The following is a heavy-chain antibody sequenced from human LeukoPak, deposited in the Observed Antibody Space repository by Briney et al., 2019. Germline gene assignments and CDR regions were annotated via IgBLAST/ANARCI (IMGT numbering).Heavy chain of an antibody. CDR2: ISAYNGNT. CDR3: ARDPLASITIFGVVIIPDAAFDY. D-gene: IGHD3-3*01. J-gene: IGHJ4*02. CDR1: GYTFTSYG. V-gene: IGHV1-18*01. Sequence: ASVKVSCKASGYTFTSYGISWVRQAPGQGLEWMGWISAYNGNTNYAQKLQGRVTMTTDTSTSTAYMELRSLRSDDTAVYYCARDPLASITIFGVVIIPDAAFDYWGQGTLVTVSS.